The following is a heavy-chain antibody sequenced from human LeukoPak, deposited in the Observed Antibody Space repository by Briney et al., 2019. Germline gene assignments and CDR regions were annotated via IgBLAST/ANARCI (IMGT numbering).Heavy chain of an antibody. D-gene: IGHD5-18*01. CDR2: INPSGGST. CDR3: AREGVGVGLLWLEYYYYMDV. V-gene: IGHV1-46*01. J-gene: IGHJ6*03. CDR1: GYTFTSYY. Sequence: ASVKVSCKASGYTFTSYYMHWVRQAPGQGLEWMGIINPSGGSTSYAQKLQGRVTMTTDTSTSTAYMELRSLRSDDTAVYYCAREGVGVGLLWLEYYYYMDVWGKGTTVTISS.